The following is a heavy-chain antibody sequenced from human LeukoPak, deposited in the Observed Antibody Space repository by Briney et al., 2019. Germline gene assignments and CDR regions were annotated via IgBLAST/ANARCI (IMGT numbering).Heavy chain of an antibody. CDR3: ARHLYCGGDCPSDYFDY. CDR2: MYHSGST. J-gene: IGHJ4*02. V-gene: IGHV4-38-2*01. D-gene: IGHD2-21*01. Sequence: SETLSLTCRVSGYSISSGYYWGWIRQSPGKGLEWIGSMYHSGSTFYNPSLKSRVTISVDTSKNQFSLKMRSVTAADTSMYSCARHLYCGGDCPSDYFDYWGQGTLVTVSS. CDR1: GYSISSGYY.